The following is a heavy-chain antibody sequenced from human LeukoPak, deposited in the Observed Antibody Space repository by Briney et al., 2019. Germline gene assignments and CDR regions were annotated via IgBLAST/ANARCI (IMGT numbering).Heavy chain of an antibody. CDR1: AGSFSGYY. Sequence: SETLSLTCAVYAGSFSGYYWSWIRQPPGKGLEWIGEINHSGGTNYNPSLKSRVTISVDTSKNQFSLRLTSVTAADTAVYYCAREGEYYGSGSYCDYWGQGTLVTVSS. CDR3: AREGEYYGSGSYCDY. V-gene: IGHV4-34*01. J-gene: IGHJ4*02. CDR2: INHSGGT. D-gene: IGHD3-10*01.